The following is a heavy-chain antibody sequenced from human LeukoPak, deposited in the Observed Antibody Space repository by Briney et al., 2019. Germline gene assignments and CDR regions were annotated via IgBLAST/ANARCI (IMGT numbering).Heavy chain of an antibody. CDR1: GGSISSSNW. D-gene: IGHD3-22*01. CDR3: ARINYFDVSGYYYDDY. J-gene: IGHJ4*02. CDR2: IYHSGST. V-gene: IGHV4-4*02. Sequence: SETLSLTCAVSGGSISSSNWWNWVRQPPGKGLEWIGEIYHSGSTNYNPSLKSRVTISVDKSKNQFSLKLSSVTAADTAVYYCARINYFDVSGYYYDDYWGQGILVTVSS.